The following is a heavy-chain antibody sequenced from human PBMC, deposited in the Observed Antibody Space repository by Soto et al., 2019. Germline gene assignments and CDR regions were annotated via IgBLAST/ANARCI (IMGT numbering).Heavy chain of an antibody. CDR2: IYSGGST. Sequence: GGSLRLSCAASGFTVSSNYMSWVRQAPGKGLEWVSVIYSGGSTYYADSVKGRFTISRDNSKNTLYLQMNSLRAEDTAVYYCARGMVVPAAMGYYYYYYYMDVWGKGTTVTVSS. CDR1: GFTVSSNY. D-gene: IGHD2-2*01. CDR3: ARGMVVPAAMGYYYYYYYMDV. J-gene: IGHJ6*03. V-gene: IGHV3-66*01.